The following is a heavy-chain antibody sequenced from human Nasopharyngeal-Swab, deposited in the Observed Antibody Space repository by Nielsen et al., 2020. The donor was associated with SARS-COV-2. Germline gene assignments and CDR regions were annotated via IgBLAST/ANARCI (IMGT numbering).Heavy chain of an antibody. V-gene: IGHV1-69*13. J-gene: IGHJ5*02. CDR1: GGTFGSYA. Sequence: SVKVSCKASGGTFGSYAISWVRQAPGQGLEWMGGIIPIFGTANYAQKFQGRVTITADESTSTAYMELSSLRSEDTAVYYCARVGAAALKGWFDPWGQGTLVTVSS. D-gene: IGHD6-13*01. CDR3: ARVGAAALKGWFDP. CDR2: IIPIFGTA.